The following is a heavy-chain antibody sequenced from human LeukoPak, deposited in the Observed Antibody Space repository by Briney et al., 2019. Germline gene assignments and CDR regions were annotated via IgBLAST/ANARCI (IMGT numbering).Heavy chain of an antibody. J-gene: IGHJ4*02. CDR3: AKDRRSQWLVQDY. D-gene: IGHD6-19*01. V-gene: IGHV3-23*01. Sequence: GGSLRLSRAASGFTLSSYVMSWVRPAPGKGLEWVSAICGSGGSTYYADSVKGRFTISRDNSKNTLYLQMNSLRAEDTAVYYCAKDRRSQWLVQDYWGQGTLVTVSS. CDR1: GFTLSSYV. CDR2: ICGSGGST.